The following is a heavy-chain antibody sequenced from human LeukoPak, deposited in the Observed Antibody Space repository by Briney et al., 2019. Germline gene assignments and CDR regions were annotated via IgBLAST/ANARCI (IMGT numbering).Heavy chain of an antibody. CDR3: ARENSGSYREFDY. Sequence: SETLSLTCTVSGGSISSYYWSWIRQPAGKGLEWIGRIYSSGSTNYNASLKRQVNMSVDTSKHQFSLKLSSVTAADTAVFYWARENSGSYREFDYWGQGTLVTVSS. CDR1: GGSISSYY. V-gene: IGHV4-4*07. D-gene: IGHD1-26*01. J-gene: IGHJ4*02. CDR2: IYSSGST.